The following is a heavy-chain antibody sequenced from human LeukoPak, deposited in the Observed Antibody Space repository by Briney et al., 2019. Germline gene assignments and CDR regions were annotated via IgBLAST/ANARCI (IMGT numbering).Heavy chain of an antibody. CDR2: INRGGSES. CDR3: ARVGAWELQRVFDY. J-gene: IGHJ4*02. V-gene: IGHV3-7*01. CDR1: GFTFTVYW. Sequence: GGSLRLSCAVSGFTFTVYWMTWVRQVPGKGLEWVANINRGGSESCYVDSVKGRFTISRDNAKNSLYLQMDSLRVEDTAVYYCARVGAWELQRVFDYWGQGTLVTVSS. D-gene: IGHD1-26*01.